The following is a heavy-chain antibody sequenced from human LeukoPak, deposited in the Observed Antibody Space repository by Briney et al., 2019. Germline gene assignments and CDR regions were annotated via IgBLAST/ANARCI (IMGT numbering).Heavy chain of an antibody. V-gene: IGHV3-23*01. D-gene: IGHD4-17*01. CDR3: TKLRGTVTTVVDC. Sequence: PGGSLRLPCAATGFTFSKYAMSWVRQAPGKGLEWVSAISGGGDDTYYADSVKGRFTISRDNSKNTLYLQANTLRAEDTAVYYCTKLRGTVTTVVDCWGQGTLVIVSS. J-gene: IGHJ4*02. CDR2: ISGGGDDT. CDR1: GFTFSKYA.